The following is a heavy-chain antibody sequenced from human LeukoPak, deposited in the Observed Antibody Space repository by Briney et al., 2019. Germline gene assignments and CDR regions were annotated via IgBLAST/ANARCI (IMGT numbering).Heavy chain of an antibody. CDR1: GYTFTSYG. Sequence: ASVKVSCKASGYTFTSYGISWVRQAPGQGLEWMGWISAYNGNTNYAQKLQGRVTMTTDTSTSTAYMELRSLRSDDTAVYYCARAHNYDFWSGYTGPFDYWGQGTLVTVSS. D-gene: IGHD3-3*01. J-gene: IGHJ4*02. CDR3: ARAHNYDFWSGYTGPFDY. CDR2: ISAYNGNT. V-gene: IGHV1-18*01.